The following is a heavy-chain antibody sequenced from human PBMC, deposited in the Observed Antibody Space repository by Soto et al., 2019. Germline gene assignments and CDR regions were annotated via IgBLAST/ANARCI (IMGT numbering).Heavy chain of an antibody. CDR2: IYSDGST. D-gene: IGHD3-9*01. CDR3: ATLTKYDILTGFYPC. J-gene: IGHJ4*02. CDR1: GFTVNSNY. V-gene: IGHV3-66*01. Sequence: GGSLRLSCAASGFTVNSNYMSWVRQAPGKGLEWVSVIYSDGSTYYADSVKGRFIISRDNSNNTLYFQMNGLRAEDTAVYYCATLTKYDILTGFYPCWGQGTLVTVS.